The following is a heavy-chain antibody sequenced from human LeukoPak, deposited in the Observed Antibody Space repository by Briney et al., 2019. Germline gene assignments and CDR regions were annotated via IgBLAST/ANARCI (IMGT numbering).Heavy chain of an antibody. Sequence: PSETLSLTCAVYGGSFSGYYWSWIRQPPGKGLEWIGEINHSGSTNYNPSLKSRVTISVDTSKNQFSLKLSSVTAADTAVYYCASSYSPRPLYNWFDPWGQGTLVTVSS. CDR2: INHSGST. D-gene: IGHD2-21*01. CDR3: ASSYSPRPLYNWFDP. CDR1: GGSFSGYY. J-gene: IGHJ5*02. V-gene: IGHV4-34*01.